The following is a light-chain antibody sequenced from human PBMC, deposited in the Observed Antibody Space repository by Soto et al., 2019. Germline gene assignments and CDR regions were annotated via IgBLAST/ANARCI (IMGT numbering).Light chain of an antibody. J-gene: IGKJ4*01. V-gene: IGKV3-20*01. CDR3: QRYVSSPLT. CDR2: ATS. CDR1: QTVSSSH. Sequence: EIVLTQSPGSVSLSPGERVTLSCRASQTVSSSHLAWYQQKPGQAPRLLIYATSSRATGIPDRFSGSGSGTDFTLTISRLEPEDFAVYFCQRYVSSPLTFGEGTKVEIK.